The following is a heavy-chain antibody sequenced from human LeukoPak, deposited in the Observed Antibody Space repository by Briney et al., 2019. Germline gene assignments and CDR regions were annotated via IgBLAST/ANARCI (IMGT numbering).Heavy chain of an antibody. J-gene: IGHJ3*02. CDR3: ARSRGSPNSGEDAFDI. CDR2: MSYGGTYK. D-gene: IGHD2-15*01. Sequence: GGSLRLSCAASGFTFSSYAMHWVRQAPGKGLGWVAVMSYGGTYKYYADSVKGRFTISRDNSKNTVYLQMNSLRGEDTAVYYCARSRGSPNSGEDAFDIWGQGTVVTVSS. V-gene: IGHV3-30-3*01. CDR1: GFTFSSYA.